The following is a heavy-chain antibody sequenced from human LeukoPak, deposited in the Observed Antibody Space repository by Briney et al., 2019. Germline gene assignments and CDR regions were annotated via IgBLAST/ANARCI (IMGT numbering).Heavy chain of an antibody. CDR2: ISYDGSNK. CDR3: ARVLNSYGYSALDY. Sequence: GGSLRLSCAASGFTFSSYAMHWVRQAPGKGLEWVAVISYDGSNKYYADSVKGRFTISRDNSKNTLYLQMNSPRAEDTAVYYCARVLNSYGYSALDYWGQGTLVTVSS. J-gene: IGHJ4*02. CDR1: GFTFSSYA. D-gene: IGHD5-18*01. V-gene: IGHV3-30-3*01.